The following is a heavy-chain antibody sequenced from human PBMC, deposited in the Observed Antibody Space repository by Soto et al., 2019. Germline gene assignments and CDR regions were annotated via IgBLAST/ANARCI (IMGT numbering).Heavy chain of an antibody. V-gene: IGHV4-28*01. CDR2: IYYSGTT. CDR3: ARREIQGPIDY. D-gene: IGHD1-26*01. Sequence: QVQLQESGPGLVKPSDTLSLTCAVSGYSISSSNWSGWIRQPPGKGLEWIGYIYYSGTTYYNSSLKSGLTMSVDTSKNKFSLKLTSVTAVDTAVYYCARREIQGPIDYWGQGTLVTVSS. J-gene: IGHJ4*02. CDR1: GYSISSSNW.